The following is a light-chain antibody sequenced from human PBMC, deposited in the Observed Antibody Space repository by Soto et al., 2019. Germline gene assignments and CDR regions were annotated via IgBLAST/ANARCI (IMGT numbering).Light chain of an antibody. CDR2: EGS. CDR3: CSYAGSLYV. J-gene: IGLJ1*01. CDR1: SSDVGSYNL. V-gene: IGLV2-23*01. Sequence: QSVLTQPASVSGSPGQSITISCTGTSSDVGSYNLVSLYQQHPGKAPKLMIYEGSKRPTGVSNRFSGSKCGNTASLTISGLQAEDEADYYCCSYAGSLYVFGSGTKLTVL.